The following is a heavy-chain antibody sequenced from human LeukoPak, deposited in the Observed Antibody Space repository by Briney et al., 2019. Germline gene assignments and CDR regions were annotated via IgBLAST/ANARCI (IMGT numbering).Heavy chain of an antibody. Sequence: ASVKVSCKASGYTFTSYGISWVRPAPGQGLEWMGWISAYNGNTNYAQKLQGRVTMTTDTSTSTAYMELRSLRSDDTAVYYCARDTDYYDSSGYYPFDYWGQGTLVTVSS. D-gene: IGHD3-22*01. CDR1: GYTFTSYG. CDR3: ARDTDYYDSSGYYPFDY. V-gene: IGHV1-18*01. J-gene: IGHJ4*02. CDR2: ISAYNGNT.